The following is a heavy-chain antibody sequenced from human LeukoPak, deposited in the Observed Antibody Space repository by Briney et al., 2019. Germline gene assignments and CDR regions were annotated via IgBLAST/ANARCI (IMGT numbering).Heavy chain of an antibody. D-gene: IGHD1-7*01. J-gene: IGHJ3*02. V-gene: IGHV4-4*07. CDR1: GGSITTYY. CDR2: INTSGTS. CDR3: ARLALPATVGAFHI. Sequence: SETLSLTCTVSGGSITTYYWSWIRQPAGKGLEYIGRINTSGTSNYNPSLKSRVTMSVDTSKNPFSLKLSSVSATDTAVYYCARLALPATVGAFHIWGQGTVVIVSS.